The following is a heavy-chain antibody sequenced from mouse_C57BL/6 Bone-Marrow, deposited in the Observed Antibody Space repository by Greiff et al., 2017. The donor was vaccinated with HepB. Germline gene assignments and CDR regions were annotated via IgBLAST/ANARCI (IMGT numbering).Heavy chain of an antibody. CDR2: IHPSDSDN. CDR3: AIRITTVVAPMDY. CDR1: GYTFTSYW. Sequence: QVQLQQPGAELVKPGASVKVSCKASGYTFTSYWMHWVKQRPGQGLEWIGRIHPSDSDNNYNQKFKGKATLTVDKSSSTAYMQLSSLTSEDSAVYYCAIRITTVVAPMDYWGQGTSVTVSS. J-gene: IGHJ4*01. D-gene: IGHD1-1*01. V-gene: IGHV1-74*01.